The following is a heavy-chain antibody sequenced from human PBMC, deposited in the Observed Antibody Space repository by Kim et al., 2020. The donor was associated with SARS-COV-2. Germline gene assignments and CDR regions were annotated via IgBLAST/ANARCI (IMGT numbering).Heavy chain of an antibody. CDR2: IYYSGST. CDR3: ARRVNSWPYWYFDL. J-gene: IGHJ2*01. Sequence: SETLSLTCTVSGGSISSSSYYWGWIRQPPGKGLEWIGSIYYSGSTYYNPSLKSRVTISVDTSKNQFSLKLSSVTAADTAVYYCARRVNSWPYWYFDLWGRGTLVTVSS. CDR1: GGSISSSSYY. D-gene: IGHD6-13*01. V-gene: IGHV4-39*01.